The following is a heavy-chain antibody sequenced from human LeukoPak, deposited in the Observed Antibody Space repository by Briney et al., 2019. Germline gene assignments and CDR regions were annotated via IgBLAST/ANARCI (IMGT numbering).Heavy chain of an antibody. CDR2: ISSSSSTI. D-gene: IGHD1-26*01. J-gene: IGHJ4*02. V-gene: IGHV3-48*04. CDR3: ARVGVWWSIDNSVY. Sequence: PGGSLRLSRAASGFTFSSYSMNWVRQAPGKGLEWVSYISSSSSTIYYADSVKGRFTISRHNAKNSLYLQMNGLRAEDTAVYYCARVGVWWSIDNSVYRGQGTPVTVSP. CDR1: GFTFSSYS.